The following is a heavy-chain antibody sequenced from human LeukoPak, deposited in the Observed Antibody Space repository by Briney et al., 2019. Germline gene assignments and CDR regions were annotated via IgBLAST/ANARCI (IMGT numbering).Heavy chain of an antibody. D-gene: IGHD6-13*01. CDR3: ARRFLAAAQLFDP. CDR1: GYTFPIYD. J-gene: IGHJ5*02. V-gene: IGHV1-8*01. Sequence: ASVKVCCTSSGYTFPIYDINWVRQATGQGLEWMGGMNPNSGNTGYAQKFQGRVTMTRNTSISTAYMELSSLRSEDTAVYYCARRFLAAAQLFDPWGQGTLVTVSS. CDR2: MNPNSGNT.